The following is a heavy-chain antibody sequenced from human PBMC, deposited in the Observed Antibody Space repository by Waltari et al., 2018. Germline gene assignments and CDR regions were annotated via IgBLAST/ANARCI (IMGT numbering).Heavy chain of an antibody. CDR2: VIPIFGTA. V-gene: IGHV1-69*01. D-gene: IGHD2-15*01. CDR1: GGTFSSYA. CDR3: ARDARLGYCSGGSCNDAFDI. J-gene: IGHJ3*02. Sequence: QVQLVQSGAEVKKPGSSVKVSCKASGGTFSSYAISWVRQAPGQGLEWMGGVIPIFGTANYAQKFQGRVTITADESTSTAYMELSSLRSEDTAVYYCARDARLGYCSGGSCNDAFDIWGQGTMVIVSS.